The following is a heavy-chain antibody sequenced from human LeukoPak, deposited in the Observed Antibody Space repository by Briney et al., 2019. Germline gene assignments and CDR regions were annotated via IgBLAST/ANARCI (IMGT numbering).Heavy chain of an antibody. CDR2: ISDSGDST. J-gene: IGHJ4*02. CDR1: GFTFSSYA. CDR3: ANHQSFTPRNLIDY. V-gene: IGHV3-23*01. Sequence: GGSLRLSCAASGFTFSSYAMSWVRQSPGKGLESVSAISDSGDSTYYADSVKGRFTISRDNSKNTLYLQMNSRRAEDTAVYYCANHQSFTPRNLIDYWGQGTLVTVSS. D-gene: IGHD1-14*01.